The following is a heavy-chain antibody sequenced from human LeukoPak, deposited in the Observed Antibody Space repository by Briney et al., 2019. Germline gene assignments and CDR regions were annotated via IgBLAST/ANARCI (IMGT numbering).Heavy chain of an antibody. Sequence: SETLSLTCTVSGGSISSSYWSWIRQPPGKGLEWIAYIYGSGSTNYNPSLKSRVVISVETSKNLFSLNLSSVTAADTAMYYCARLQYTGNYYPDYWGQGVLVTVS. D-gene: IGHD1-7*01. CDR3: ARLQYTGNYYPDY. J-gene: IGHJ4*02. V-gene: IGHV4-59*08. CDR1: GGSISSSY. CDR2: IYGSGST.